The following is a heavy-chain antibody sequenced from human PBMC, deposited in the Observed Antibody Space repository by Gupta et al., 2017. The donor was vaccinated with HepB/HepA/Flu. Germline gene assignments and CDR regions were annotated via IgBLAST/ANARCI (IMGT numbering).Heavy chain of an antibody. J-gene: IGHJ4*02. CDR2: ISWNSGTI. V-gene: IGHV3-9*01. Sequence: EVYLVESGGGLVQPGRSLRLSCVASGFTIDDYAMYWVRQAPGKGLEWVSGISWNSGTITYADSVKGRFTISRDNAKNSLYLQMDSLTADDTALYYCAKLPHSTRWSANGEGQDCDHWGQGSLVCVS. CDR3: AKLPHSTRWSANGEGQDCDH. CDR1: GFTIDDYA. D-gene: IGHD2/OR15-2a*01.